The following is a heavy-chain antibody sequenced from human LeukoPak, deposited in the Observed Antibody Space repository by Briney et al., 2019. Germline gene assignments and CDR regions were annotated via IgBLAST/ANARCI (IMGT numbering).Heavy chain of an antibody. CDR3: ARGSRPEGYCSSTSCYHLDY. CDR1: AGTFSSYA. J-gene: IGHJ4*02. Sequence: ASVKFSCKASAGTFSSYAISWVRQAPGQGLEWMGRIIPILGIANYAQKFQGRVTITADKSTSTTYMELSSLRSEDTAVYYCARGSRPEGYCSSTSCYHLDYWGQGTLVTVSS. CDR2: IIPILGIA. D-gene: IGHD2-2*01. V-gene: IGHV1-69*04.